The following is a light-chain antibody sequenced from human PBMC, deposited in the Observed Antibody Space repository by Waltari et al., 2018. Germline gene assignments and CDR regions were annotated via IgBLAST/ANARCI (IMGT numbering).Light chain of an antibody. J-gene: IGKJ2*01. CDR2: WAS. V-gene: IGKV4-1*01. CDR3: QQYYSTPPT. Sequence: DIVMTQSPDSLAVSLGEGATVNCKSSQTVFYSSTNKNYLAWYQQKPGQPPKLLLYWASTRESGVPDRFSGSGSETDFTLTISSLQAEDVAVYYCQQYYSTPPTFCQGTKLEI. CDR1: QTVFYSSTNKNY.